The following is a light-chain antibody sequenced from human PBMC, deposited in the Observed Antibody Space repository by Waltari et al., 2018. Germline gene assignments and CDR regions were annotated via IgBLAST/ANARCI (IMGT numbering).Light chain of an antibody. CDR3: TSFTSSVTFDVV. Sequence: QSALTQPGSVSGSPGQSITIPCTGSNSHGGGYKHVSWYQHHPAQAPQLLIYVVNRRPSGISNRFSGSTSGNTASLTISGLQAEDEAVYYCTSFTSSVTFDVVFGGGTKLTVL. CDR1: NSHGGGYKH. J-gene: IGLJ2*01. V-gene: IGLV2-14*03. CDR2: VVN.